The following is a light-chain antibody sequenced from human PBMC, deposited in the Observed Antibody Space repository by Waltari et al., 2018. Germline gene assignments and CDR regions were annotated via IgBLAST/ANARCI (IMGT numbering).Light chain of an antibody. CDR3: ASWDDNLSGAV. V-gene: IGLV1-47*01. Sequence: QSVLPQPPSTSGTPGPRVTIYCSGSNSTIGSNYVYWYQQFPGAAPKLLIYRNDQRPSGVPDRFSGSKFGTSTSLAISGLRSDDEADYFCASWDDNLSGAVFGGGTRLTVL. CDR1: NSTIGSNY. J-gene: IGLJ2*01. CDR2: RND.